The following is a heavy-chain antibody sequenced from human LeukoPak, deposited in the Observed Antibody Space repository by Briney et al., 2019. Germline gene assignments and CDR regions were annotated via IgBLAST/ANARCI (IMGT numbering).Heavy chain of an antibody. V-gene: IGHV1-2*02. CDR1: GYTFTGYY. Sequence: GASVKVSCKASGYTFTGYYMHWVRQAPGQGLEWMGWINPNSGGTNYAQKFQGRVTMTRDTSISTAYMELSSLRAEDTAVYYCTTRPLGSCSGNSCQGLDYWGQGTLVTVSS. CDR3: TTRPLGSCSGNSCQGLDY. D-gene: IGHD2-2*01. J-gene: IGHJ4*02. CDR2: INPNSGGT.